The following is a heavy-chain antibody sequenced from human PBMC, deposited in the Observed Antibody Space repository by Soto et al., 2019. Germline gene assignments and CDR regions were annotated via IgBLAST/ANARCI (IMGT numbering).Heavy chain of an antibody. CDR3: ARAGTDYDFWSGFVRFDP. CDR1: GGSISSGGHS. J-gene: IGHJ5*02. D-gene: IGHD3-3*01. CDR2: IYHSGST. Sequence: QLQLQESRSGLLKPSQTLSLTCAVSGGSISSGGHSRSWVRQTPGKGLEWIGHIYHSGSTYYNTSLKSRVTIAVDRPKNHFSRRLSSVTAADKAVYYWARAGTDYDFWSGFVRFDPWGQGTLVTVSS. V-gene: IGHV4-30-2*01.